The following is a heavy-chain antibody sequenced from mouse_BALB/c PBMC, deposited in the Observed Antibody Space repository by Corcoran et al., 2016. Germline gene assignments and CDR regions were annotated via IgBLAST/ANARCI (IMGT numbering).Heavy chain of an antibody. CDR3: ARGLLRPTYFDV. V-gene: IGHV8-12*01. J-gene: IGHJ1*01. Sequence: QVTLKESGPGILQSSQTLSLTCHFSGFSLRNSGMGVSWFRQPSGKGLEWLAHIYWDDDKRYNPSLKSRLTISKDTSRKQVFLKIISVDTADTATYYCARGLLRPTYFDVWGAETTVSVSA. D-gene: IGHD1-2*01. CDR2: IYWDDDK. CDR1: GFSLRNSGMG.